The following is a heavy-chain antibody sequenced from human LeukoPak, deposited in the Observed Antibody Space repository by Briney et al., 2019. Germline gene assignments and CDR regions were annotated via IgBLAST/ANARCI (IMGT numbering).Heavy chain of an antibody. J-gene: IGHJ5*02. CDR3: ARDSEAWWFDP. CDR2: IWYDGSNK. CDR1: GFTFSSYG. Sequence: RGALRQSCAASGFTFSSYGIHWVRQAPGKGLEGVAVIWYDGSNKYYADSVKGRFTISRDNSKNTLYLQMNSLRAEDTAVYYCARDSEAWWFDPWGQGTLVTVSS. V-gene: IGHV3-33*01.